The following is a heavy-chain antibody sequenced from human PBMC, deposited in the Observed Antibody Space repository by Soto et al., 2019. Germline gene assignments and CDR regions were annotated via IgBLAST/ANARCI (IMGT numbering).Heavy chain of an antibody. D-gene: IGHD2-2*01. CDR1: GGSISSYY. V-gene: IGHV4-59*01. CDR3: ARVYHHYYFDY. J-gene: IGHJ4*02. CDR2: IYYSGST. Sequence: PSETLSLTCTVSGGSISSYYWSWIRQPPGKGLEWIGYIYYSGSTNYNPSLKSRVTISVDTSKNQFSLKLSSVTAADTAVYYCARVYHHYYFDYWGQGTLVTVSS.